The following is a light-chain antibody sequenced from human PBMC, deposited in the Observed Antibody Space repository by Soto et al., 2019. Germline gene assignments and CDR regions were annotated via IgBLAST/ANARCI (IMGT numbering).Light chain of an antibody. CDR1: QSISRS. Sequence: DLQMTQSPSSLSASVGDRVTIICRASQSISRSLNWYQHKPGKAPKLLIYAASSLQNGVPSRFSGGESGTEFTLSISSLQPQDFGTYYCQQSYSTASITFGQGTRLEIK. CDR3: QQSYSTASIT. V-gene: IGKV1-39*01. CDR2: AAS. J-gene: IGKJ5*01.